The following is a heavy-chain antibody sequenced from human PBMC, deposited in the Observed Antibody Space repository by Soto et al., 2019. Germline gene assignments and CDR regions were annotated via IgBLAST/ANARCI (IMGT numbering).Heavy chain of an antibody. CDR2: IIPLIGSV. CDR1: GCTFSSYY. J-gene: IGHJ5*02. Sequence: ASVKVSCKASGCTFSSYYMRWVRQAPGHGLEWMGEIIPLIGSVNYAQKFQDRVTMTPDKPKSTAYMELRSLRSDDTAMYYCARGRLQKLLRVGWFDPWGQGTLVTVSS. D-gene: IGHD3-10*01. V-gene: IGHV1-2*02. CDR3: ARGRLQKLLRVGWFDP.